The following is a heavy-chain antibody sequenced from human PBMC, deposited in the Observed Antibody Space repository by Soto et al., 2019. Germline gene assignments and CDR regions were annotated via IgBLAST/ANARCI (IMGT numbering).Heavy chain of an antibody. V-gene: IGHV4-31*03. J-gene: IGHJ6*02. Sequence: SETLSLTCTVSGGSISSGGYYWSWIRQHPGKGLEWIGYIYYSGSTYYNPSLKSRVTISVDTSKNQFSLKLSSVTAADTAVYYCARDRLWPYNNYYYYYGMDVWGQGTTVTVSS. CDR2: IYYSGST. CDR1: GGSISSGGYY. D-gene: IGHD1-20*01. CDR3: ARDRLWPYNNYYYYYGMDV.